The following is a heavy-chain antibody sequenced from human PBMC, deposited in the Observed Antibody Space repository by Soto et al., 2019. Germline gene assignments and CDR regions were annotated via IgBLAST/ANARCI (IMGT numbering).Heavy chain of an antibody. J-gene: IGHJ4*02. D-gene: IGHD2-8*02. CDR3: TGEVASGY. CDR2: ISYDGSTK. V-gene: IGHV3-30*03. CDR1: GFTFSSYG. Sequence: GGSLRLSCAASGFTFSSYGMHWVRQAPGKGLEWVAVISYDGSTKYYADSVKGRFTISRDNSKNTLYLEMNSLRADDTAVYYCTGEVASGYWGQGTLVTAPQ.